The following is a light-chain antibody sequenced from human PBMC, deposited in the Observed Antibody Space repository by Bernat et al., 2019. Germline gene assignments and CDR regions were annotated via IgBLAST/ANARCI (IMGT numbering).Light chain of an antibody. CDR1: QSLLHSNGYNY. Sequence: DIVMTQSPLSLPVIPGEPASISCRSSQSLLHSNGYNYLDWYLQKPGQSPQLLIYLGSNRASGVPDRFSDSGSGTDFTLKISRVEAEDVGIYYCMQALQIPVFGQGTRLEIK. V-gene: IGKV2-28*01. CDR3: MQALQIPV. J-gene: IGKJ5*01. CDR2: LGS.